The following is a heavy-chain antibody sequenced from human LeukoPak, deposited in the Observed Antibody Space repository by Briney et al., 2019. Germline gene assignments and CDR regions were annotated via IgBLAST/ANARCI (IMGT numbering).Heavy chain of an antibody. V-gene: IGHV3-23*01. CDR3: AKDDGKYQFDY. J-gene: IGHJ4*02. CDR1: GFTFSRYA. Sequence: GGSLRLSCAASGFTFSRYAMSWVRQAPGKGLEWVSATSGNGVSTYYADSARGRFTISRDNSMNTLYLQMNSLRAEDTAVYYCAKDDGKYQFDYWGQGTLVTVSS. CDR2: TSGNGVST. D-gene: IGHD1-26*01.